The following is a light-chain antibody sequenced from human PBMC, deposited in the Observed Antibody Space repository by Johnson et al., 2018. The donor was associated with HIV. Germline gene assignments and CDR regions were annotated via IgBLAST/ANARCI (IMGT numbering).Light chain of an antibody. Sequence: QPVLTQPPSVSAAPGQRVNISCSGHSSNIENYFVSWYQQLPGAAPRLLIYEDYKRPSGIPDSFSGSKSGASATLGITGLPTGDEADYYCGVWDASLSPHYVLGTGTTITGL. J-gene: IGLJ1*01. CDR1: SSNIENYF. CDR3: GVWDASLSPHYV. CDR2: EDY. V-gene: IGLV1-51*02.